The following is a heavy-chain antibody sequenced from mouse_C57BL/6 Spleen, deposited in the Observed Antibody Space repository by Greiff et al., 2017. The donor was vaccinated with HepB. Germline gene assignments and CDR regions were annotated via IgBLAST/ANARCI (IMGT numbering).Heavy chain of an antibody. Sequence: EVQLQQSGPELVKPGASVKISCKASGYTFTDYYMNWVKQSHGKSLEWIGDINPNNGGTSYNQKFKGKATLTVDKSSSTAYMELRSLTSEDSAVYYCARQDYGSGTDFDYWGQGTTLTVSS. CDR3: ARQDYGSGTDFDY. CDR1: GYTFTDYY. D-gene: IGHD1-1*01. J-gene: IGHJ2*01. V-gene: IGHV1-26*01. CDR2: INPNNGGT.